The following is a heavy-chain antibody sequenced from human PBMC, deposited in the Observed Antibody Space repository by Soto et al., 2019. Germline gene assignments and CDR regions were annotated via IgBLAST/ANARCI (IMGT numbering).Heavy chain of an antibody. CDR1: GFTFSRYS. V-gene: IGHV3-30-3*01. D-gene: IGHD1-1*01. CDR3: ARVNREDWNDTALDGFDP. J-gene: IGHJ5*02. Sequence: VGSLRPCCAGSGFTFSRYSMHWVLQAPGNGLEWVAVISYDGSNKYYADSVKGRFTISRDNSKNTLYLQMNSLRAEDTAVYYCARVNREDWNDTALDGFDPWAQGTLVTVS. CDR2: ISYDGSNK.